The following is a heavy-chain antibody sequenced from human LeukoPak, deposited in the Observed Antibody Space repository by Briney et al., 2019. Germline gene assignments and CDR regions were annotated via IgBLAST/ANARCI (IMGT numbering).Heavy chain of an antibody. V-gene: IGHV3-43*01. CDR3: AKGSIRGIIIPPVFDY. D-gene: IGHD3-10*01. Sequence: YPGESLRLSRAASGFAFDDYTMHWVRQAPGKGLDWVSLISWNGASRYYADSVEGRFTISRDNSKNSLYLQMNSLRSEDSAFYYCAKGSIRGIIIPPVFDYWGQGTLVTVSS. CDR2: ISWNGASR. J-gene: IGHJ4*02. CDR1: GFAFDDYT.